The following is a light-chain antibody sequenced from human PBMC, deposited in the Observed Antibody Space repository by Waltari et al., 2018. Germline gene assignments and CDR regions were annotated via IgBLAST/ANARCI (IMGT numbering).Light chain of an antibody. CDR1: RSDVGGYNH. J-gene: IGLJ1*01. Sequence: QSALTQPRSVSGSPGQSVTLSCPGTRSDVGGYNHVSWYQQHPGKAPKLMIYDVSKRPSGVPDRFSGSKSGNTASLTISGLQAEDEADYYCCSYAGSYTYVFGTGTKVTVL. CDR2: DVS. CDR3: CSYAGSYTYV. V-gene: IGLV2-11*01.